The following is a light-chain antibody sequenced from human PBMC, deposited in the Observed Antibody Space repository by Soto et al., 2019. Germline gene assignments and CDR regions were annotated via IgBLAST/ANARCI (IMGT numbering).Light chain of an antibody. CDR1: SSDVGGYNY. J-gene: IGLJ2*01. CDR2: DVS. Sequence: QSALTQPASVSRSPGQSITISCTGTSSDVGGYNYVSWYQQHPGKAPKLMIYDVSNRPSGVSNRFSGSKSGNTASLTISGLQAEHEADYYCSSYTRSSTVVFGGRTKLTVL. V-gene: IGLV2-14*01. CDR3: SSYTRSSTVV.